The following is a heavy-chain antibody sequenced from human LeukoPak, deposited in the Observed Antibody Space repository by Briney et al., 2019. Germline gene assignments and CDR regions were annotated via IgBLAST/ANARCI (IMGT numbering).Heavy chain of an antibody. Sequence: SETLSLTCTVSGGSMSYYYWSWIRQPPGKGLEWIGYIYHSGSTNYNPSLKSRVTISVDRSKKLFSLSLSSMTAADTAVYYCARHESKDGYRGFDYWGQGTLVTVSP. CDR1: GGSMSYYY. J-gene: IGHJ4*02. D-gene: IGHD5-24*01. V-gene: IGHV4-59*08. CDR3: ARHESKDGYRGFDY. CDR2: IYHSGST.